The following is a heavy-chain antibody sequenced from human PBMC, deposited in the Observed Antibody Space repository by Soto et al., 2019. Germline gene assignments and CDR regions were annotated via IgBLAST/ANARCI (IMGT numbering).Heavy chain of an antibody. CDR3: ARRFVQTGYRSFDI. V-gene: IGHV5-51*01. Sequence: GESLKISCKASGYSFTNYWIGWVRQMPGKGLEWMGIISPGDSNTRYSPSFQGQVTISADKSVTTAYLQWRSLKASDTAMYYFARRFVQTGYRSFDIWGQGTMVTFSS. CDR1: GYSFTNYW. D-gene: IGHD5-18*01. CDR2: ISPGDSNT. J-gene: IGHJ3*02.